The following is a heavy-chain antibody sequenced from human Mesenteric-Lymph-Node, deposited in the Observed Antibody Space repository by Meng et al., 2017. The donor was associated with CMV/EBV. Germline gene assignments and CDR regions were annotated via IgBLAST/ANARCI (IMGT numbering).Heavy chain of an antibody. CDR2: IKEDGSEM. Sequence: GGSLRLSCVASGFTFRNYYMTWARQIPGKGLEWVANIKEDGSEMHYVDSVKGRFTISRDNAQNSLYLQMNSLRVEDTAVYYCARDGRHSNSFYYWFDPWGQGTLVTVSS. CDR3: ARDGRHSNSFYYWFDP. J-gene: IGHJ5*02. CDR1: GFTFRNYY. D-gene: IGHD2-15*01. V-gene: IGHV3-7*01.